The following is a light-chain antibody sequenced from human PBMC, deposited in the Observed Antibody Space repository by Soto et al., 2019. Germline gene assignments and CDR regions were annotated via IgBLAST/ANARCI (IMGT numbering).Light chain of an antibody. CDR2: DVT. J-gene: IGLJ2*01. CDR3: TSYSSSTTHVV. Sequence: QSDLTQPASVSGSPGRSVTISCTGSSSDIGGFNYVSWYQHLPGRAPKLIIYDVTNRPSGISYRFSASKSGGTASLTISGLQAEDEGYYYCTSYSSSTTHVVFGGGTKLTVL. CDR1: SSDIGGFNY. V-gene: IGLV2-14*03.